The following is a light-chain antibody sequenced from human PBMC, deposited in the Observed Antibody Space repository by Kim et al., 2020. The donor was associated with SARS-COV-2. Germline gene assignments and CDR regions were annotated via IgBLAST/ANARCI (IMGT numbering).Light chain of an antibody. Sequence: ASVGDRVTITCRTTQSIASHLNWYQQKPGRAPKLLISAASTLQGGVPSRFSGSGSETDFTLTISSMQPEDFATYFCQQSYITPFTFGPGTKVDIK. CDR3: QQSYITPFT. CDR1: QSIASH. CDR2: AAS. V-gene: IGKV1-39*01. J-gene: IGKJ3*01.